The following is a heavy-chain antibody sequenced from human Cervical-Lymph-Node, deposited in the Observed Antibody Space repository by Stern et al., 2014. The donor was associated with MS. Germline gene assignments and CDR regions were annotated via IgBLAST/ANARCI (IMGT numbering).Heavy chain of an antibody. D-gene: IGHD4-17*01. CDR2: INAGNGNT. CDR1: GYTFTSYA. J-gene: IGHJ4*02. CDR3: ARGRIYGDYER. V-gene: IGHV1-3*01. Sequence: QVQLVQSGAEVKKPGASVKVSCKASGYTFTSYAMHWVRQAPGQRLEWMGWINAGNGNTKYSQKFQGRVTITRDTYASTAYMELSSLRSEDTAVYYCARGRIYGDYERWGQGTLVTVSS.